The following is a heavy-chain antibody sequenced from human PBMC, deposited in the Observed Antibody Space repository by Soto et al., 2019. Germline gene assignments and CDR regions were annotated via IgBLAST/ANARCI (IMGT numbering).Heavy chain of an antibody. CDR3: ARHLVGSTRGNFDY. J-gene: IGHJ4*01. Sequence: GESLKISCKTSGYSFTSYWIGWVRQMPGKGMEWMGNIYPYDSDTRYSPSFQGQVTISADTSITTAYLQWSGLRAPDTAMYFCARHLVGSTRGNFDYWGQGTLVTVSS. D-gene: IGHD2-2*01. CDR1: GYSFTSYW. V-gene: IGHV5-51*01. CDR2: IYPYDSDT.